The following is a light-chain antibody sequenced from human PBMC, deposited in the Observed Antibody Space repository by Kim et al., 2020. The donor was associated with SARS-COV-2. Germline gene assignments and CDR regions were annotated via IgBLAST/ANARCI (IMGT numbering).Light chain of an antibody. J-gene: IGLJ2*01. Sequence: LGQTASTTCQGDSLRSYYASWYQQKPGQAPVLVIYGKNNRPSGIPDRFSGSSSGNTASLTITGAQAEDEADYYCNSRDSSGNHVVFGGGTQLTVL. CDR2: GKN. V-gene: IGLV3-19*01. CDR1: SLRSYY. CDR3: NSRDSSGNHVV.